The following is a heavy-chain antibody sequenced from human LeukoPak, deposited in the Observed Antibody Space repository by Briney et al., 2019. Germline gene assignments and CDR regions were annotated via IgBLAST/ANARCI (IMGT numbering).Heavy chain of an antibody. D-gene: IGHD1-26*01. CDR3: ARVVGLNEWEPHY. J-gene: IGHJ4*02. Sequence: GASVKVSCKTSGYTFPSYGINWVRQAPGQGLEWMGWISAYNGNTDYAQKFQGRVTMTTDTSTSTAYMELRSLRSDDTAMYYCARVVGLNEWEPHYWGQGTLVTVSS. V-gene: IGHV1-18*01. CDR1: GYTFPSYG. CDR2: ISAYNGNT.